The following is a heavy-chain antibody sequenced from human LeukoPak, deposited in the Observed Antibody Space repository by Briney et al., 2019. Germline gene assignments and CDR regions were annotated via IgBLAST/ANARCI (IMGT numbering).Heavy chain of an antibody. J-gene: IGHJ4*02. D-gene: IGHD1-7*01. CDR2: ISYDGSNK. CDR1: GFTFSSYA. CDR3: AKEGSTTIPATFDY. Sequence: GGSLRLSCAASGFTFSSYAMHWVRQAPGKGLEWVAVISYDGSNKCYADSVKGRFTISRDNSKNTLYLQMNSLRVDDTALYYCAKEGSTTIPATFDYWGQGTLVTVSS. V-gene: IGHV3-30*04.